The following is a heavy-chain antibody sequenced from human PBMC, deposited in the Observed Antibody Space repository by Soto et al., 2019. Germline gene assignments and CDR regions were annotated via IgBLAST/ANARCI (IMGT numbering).Heavy chain of an antibody. D-gene: IGHD3-3*01. V-gene: IGHV3-33*01. Sequence: GGSLRLSCAASGFTFSSYGMHWVRQAPGKGLEWAAVIWDDGSNKYYADSVKGRFTISRDNSKNTLYLQMNSLRAEDTAVYYCARALRSPYYYYGMDVWGKGTTVTVPQ. CDR2: IWDDGSNK. J-gene: IGHJ6*04. CDR1: GFTFSSYG. CDR3: ARALRSPYYYYGMDV.